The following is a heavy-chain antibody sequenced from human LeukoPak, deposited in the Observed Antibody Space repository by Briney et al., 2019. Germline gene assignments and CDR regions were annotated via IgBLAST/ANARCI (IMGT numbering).Heavy chain of an antibody. CDR1: GFTVSDNY. CDR2: IYANGNT. V-gene: IGHV3-53*01. Sequence: GGSLILSCAVSGFTVSDNYITWVRQAPGKGLEWVSVIYANGNTYYGDSMQGRLTISRDKSKNTVFLQMNSLRVEDTAMYYCARVGEGELGNWFDPWGQGTLVTVSS. CDR3: ARVGEGELGNWFDP. D-gene: IGHD3-10*01. J-gene: IGHJ5*02.